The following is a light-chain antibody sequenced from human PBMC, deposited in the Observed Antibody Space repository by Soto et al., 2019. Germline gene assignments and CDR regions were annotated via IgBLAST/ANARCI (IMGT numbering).Light chain of an antibody. V-gene: IGKV1-12*01. J-gene: IGKJ4*01. CDR2: AAS. CDR3: KKSTSFHLP. CDR1: QGISSW. Sequence: DIQMTQSPSFVSASVGDRVTITCRASQGISSWLAWYQHKPGRAPKLLIHAASSLESGVPSRLSGSGSGTDCPLTISSLQPEDFVTYYCKKSTSFHLPFGGGPKVDIK.